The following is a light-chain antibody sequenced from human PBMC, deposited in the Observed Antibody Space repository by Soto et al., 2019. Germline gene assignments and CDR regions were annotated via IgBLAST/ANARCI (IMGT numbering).Light chain of an antibody. CDR1: RSDVGGYNL. J-gene: IGLJ1*01. CDR3: CSYAGSVDHYV. Sequence: QSALTQPASVSGSPGQSITISCTGTRSDVGGYNLVSWYQHHPRKAPKLVIYEVSERPSGVSYRFSGSKSGNTASLTISGRQAGDEADYYCCSYAGSVDHYVFGTGTKVTVL. V-gene: IGLV2-23*02. CDR2: EVS.